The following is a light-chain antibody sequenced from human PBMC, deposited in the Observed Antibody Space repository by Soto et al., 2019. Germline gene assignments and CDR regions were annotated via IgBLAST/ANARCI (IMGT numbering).Light chain of an antibody. CDR3: SSYAGSNNYV. V-gene: IGLV2-8*01. J-gene: IGLJ1*01. CDR2: EVS. CDR1: SSDVGGYNY. Sequence: QSALTQPRSASGSPGQSITISCTGTSSDVGGYNYVSWYQQHPGKAPKLMIYEVSKRPSGVPDRFSGSKSGNTASLTVSGLKAEDEADYFCSSYAGSNNYVFGTGTKVTVL.